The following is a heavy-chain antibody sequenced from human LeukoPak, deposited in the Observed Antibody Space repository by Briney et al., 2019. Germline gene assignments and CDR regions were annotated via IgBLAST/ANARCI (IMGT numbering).Heavy chain of an antibody. Sequence: SLKVSCEASGGTFSTYAISWVRQAPGQGLEWMGGIIPIFGTVNYAQKFQGRVTITTDKSTRTPYMELSSLRSGDTAVYYCARQHYYYYYMDVWGKGTTVSVSS. CDR3: ARQHYYYYYMDV. CDR2: IIPIFGTV. CDR1: GGTFSTYA. V-gene: IGHV1-69*05. J-gene: IGHJ6*03.